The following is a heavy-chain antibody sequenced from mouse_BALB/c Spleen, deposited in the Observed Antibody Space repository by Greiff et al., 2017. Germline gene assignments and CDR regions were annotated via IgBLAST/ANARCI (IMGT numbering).Heavy chain of an antibody. V-gene: IGHV5-12-2*01. J-gene: IGHJ4*01. CDR2: ISNGGGST. CDR1: GFTFSSYT. D-gene: IGHD2-2*01. CDR3: ARHGGYDPFYAMDY. Sequence: EVQGVESGGGLVQPGGSLKLSCAASGFTFSSYTMSWVRQTPEKRLEWVAYISNGGGSTYYPDTVKGRFTISRDNAKNTLYLQMSSLKSEDTAMYYCARHGGYDPFYAMDYWGQGTSVTVSS.